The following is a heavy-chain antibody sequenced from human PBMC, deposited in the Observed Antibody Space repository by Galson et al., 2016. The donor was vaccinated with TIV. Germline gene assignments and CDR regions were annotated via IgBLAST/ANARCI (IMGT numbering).Heavy chain of an antibody. CDR2: ISVDGTKK. J-gene: IGHJ6*03. V-gene: IGHV3-30*18. D-gene: IGHD4-17*01. Sequence: SLRLSCAATGFTFRDSGMHWVRQAPGKGLEWVALISVDGTKKYYADSVKGRFTISRDNSKNTVYLQMNGLRGEDTALYCCAKDSTTTLYYMDVWGKGTTVTVSS. CDR1: GFTFRDSG. CDR3: AKDSTTTLYYMDV.